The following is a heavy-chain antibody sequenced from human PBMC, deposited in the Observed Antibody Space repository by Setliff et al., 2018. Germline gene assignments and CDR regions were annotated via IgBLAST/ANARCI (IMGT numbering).Heavy chain of an antibody. Sequence: PSETLSLTCTVSGGPINSDRYYWGWIRQPPGKGLEWIGSMYSRGSTYYNPSLRSRVTISVDKSKNQFSLKLTPVTAADTAIYYCARGGRDNGDYVYIQHWGQGTLVTVSS. CDR2: MYSRGST. J-gene: IGHJ1*01. D-gene: IGHD4-17*01. CDR1: GGPINSDRYY. V-gene: IGHV4-39*07. CDR3: ARGGRDNGDYVYIQH.